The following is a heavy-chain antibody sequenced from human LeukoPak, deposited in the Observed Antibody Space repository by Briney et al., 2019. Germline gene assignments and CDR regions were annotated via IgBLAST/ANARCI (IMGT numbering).Heavy chain of an antibody. V-gene: IGHV5-51*01. CDR1: GYSFPNYW. CDR3: ARPKTLGGYNYEFEF. J-gene: IGHJ4*02. Sequence: GESLKISCKGSGYSFPNYWIGWVRQMPGKGLEWIGIVYPATSDTTYSPSFQGQVIISADKSSSTAYLQWSSLKASDTAIYYCARPKTLGGYNYEFEFWGQGTLVTVSS. D-gene: IGHD5-18*01. CDR2: VYPATSDT.